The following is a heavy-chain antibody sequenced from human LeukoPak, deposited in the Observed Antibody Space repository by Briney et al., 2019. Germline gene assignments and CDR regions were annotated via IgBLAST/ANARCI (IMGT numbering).Heavy chain of an antibody. Sequence: GGSLRLSCVSSGFTFSTYWMHWVRQVPGKGLLWVSHIHTDGRSTSYADSVKGRFTISRDNAKNTLYLPMNSLRVEDTAVYYCARDLYDSSGCAYWGQGTLVTVSS. CDR3: ARDLYDSSGCAY. J-gene: IGHJ4*02. V-gene: IGHV3-74*01. CDR1: GFTFSTYW. CDR2: IHTDGRST. D-gene: IGHD3-22*01.